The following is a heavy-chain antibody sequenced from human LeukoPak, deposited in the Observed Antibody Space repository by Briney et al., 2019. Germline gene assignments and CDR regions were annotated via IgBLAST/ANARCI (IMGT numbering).Heavy chain of an antibody. CDR1: GGSLSSYY. Sequence: SETLSLTCTVSGGSLSSYYWSWIRQPPGQGLEWIGYVDYSGSTKYNPSLKGRVTISLDTSKNQISLRLNSVTAADTAVHYCARGANRDAFAIWGQGTMVTVSS. D-gene: IGHD1-14*01. CDR3: ARGANRDAFAI. CDR2: VDYSGST. V-gene: IGHV4-59*12. J-gene: IGHJ3*02.